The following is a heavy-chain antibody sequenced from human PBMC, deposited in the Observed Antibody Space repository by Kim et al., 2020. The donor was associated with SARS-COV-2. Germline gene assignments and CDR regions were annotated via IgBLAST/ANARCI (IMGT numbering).Heavy chain of an antibody. Sequence: GGSLRLSCTASGFTFGDYAMSWVRQAPGKGLEWVGFIRSKAYGGTTEYAASVKGRFTISRDDSKIIAYLQMNSLKTEDTAVYYCTRAGWVVVVPARYYYYGMDVWGQGTTVTVSS. D-gene: IGHD2-2*01. J-gene: IGHJ6*02. CDR1: GFTFGDYA. CDR2: IRSKAYGGTT. CDR3: TRAGWVVVVPARYYYYGMDV. V-gene: IGHV3-49*04.